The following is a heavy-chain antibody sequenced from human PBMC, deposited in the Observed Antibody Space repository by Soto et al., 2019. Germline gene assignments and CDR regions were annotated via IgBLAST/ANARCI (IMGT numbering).Heavy chain of an antibody. CDR2: ISYDGSNK. Sequence: PGGSLRLSCAASGFTFSSYGMHWVRQAPGKGLEWVAVISYDGSNKYYADSVKGRFTISRDNSKNTLYLQMNSLRAEDTAVYYCAKDLGYFYDSSGYYYPSYYYYGMDVWGQGTTVTVSS. J-gene: IGHJ6*02. D-gene: IGHD3-22*01. V-gene: IGHV3-30*18. CDR1: GFTFSSYG. CDR3: AKDLGYFYDSSGYYYPSYYYYGMDV.